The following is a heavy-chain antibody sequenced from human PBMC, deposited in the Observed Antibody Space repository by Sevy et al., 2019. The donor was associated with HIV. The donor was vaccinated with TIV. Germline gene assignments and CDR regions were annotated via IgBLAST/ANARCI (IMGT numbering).Heavy chain of an antibody. CDR3: ARHYRWSQTAYYYYYLDV. D-gene: IGHD3-16*02. Sequence: SETLSPTCIVSGGSIASSSHSWGWIRQPPGKGLEWIGNIFYSGNTYYNPSLKSRVTISVDTSKNQFSLKLSSVTAADTAVYYYARHYRWSQTAYYYYYLDVRGKGTTVTVSS. CDR2: IFYSGNT. CDR1: GGSIASSSHS. V-gene: IGHV4-39*01. J-gene: IGHJ6*03.